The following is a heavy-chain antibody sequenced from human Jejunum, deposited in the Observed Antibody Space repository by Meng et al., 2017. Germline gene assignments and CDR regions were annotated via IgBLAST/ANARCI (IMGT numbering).Heavy chain of an antibody. CDR2: IKEDGSEK. V-gene: IGHV3-7*01. CDR3: ARDSYGTDY. Sequence: GGSLRLSCAASGFTFSRYWMSWVRQAPGKGLEWVANIKEDGSEKYYVDSVEGRFTISRDNAKNSLYLQINSLRVEDTAVYYCARDSYGTDYWGQGTLVTVSS. J-gene: IGHJ4*02. D-gene: IGHD4-17*01. CDR1: GFTFSRYW.